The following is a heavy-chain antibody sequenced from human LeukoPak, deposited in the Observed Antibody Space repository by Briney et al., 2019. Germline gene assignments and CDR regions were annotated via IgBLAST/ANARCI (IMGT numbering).Heavy chain of an antibody. CDR1: GYSFSNYW. CDR2: IYPGDSDT. D-gene: IGHD6-19*01. CDR3: ARSQVAYTSAWYGGFDY. J-gene: IGHJ4*02. V-gene: IGHV5-51*01. Sequence: GESLKISCKGSGYSFSNYWIGWVRQMPGKGLEWMGIIYPGDSDTRYSPSFQGQVTISADKSFSTAYLQWSSLKASDTATYFCARSQVAYTSAWYGGFDYWGQGTLVTVSS.